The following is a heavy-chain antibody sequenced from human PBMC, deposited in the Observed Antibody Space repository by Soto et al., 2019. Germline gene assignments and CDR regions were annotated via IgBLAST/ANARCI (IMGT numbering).Heavy chain of an antibody. D-gene: IGHD1-26*01. CDR2: IRSKANSYAT. Sequence: GGSLRLSCAASGFTFSGSAMHWVRQASGKGLEWVGRIRSKANSYATAYAASVKGRFTISRDDSKNTAYLQMNSLKTEDTAVYYCTRLEGVGATTYFDYWGQGTLVTVSS. CDR3: TRLEGVGATTYFDY. J-gene: IGHJ4*02. V-gene: IGHV3-73*01. CDR1: GFTFSGSA.